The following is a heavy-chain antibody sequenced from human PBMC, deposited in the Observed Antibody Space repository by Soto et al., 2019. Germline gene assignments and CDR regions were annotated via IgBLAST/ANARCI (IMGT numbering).Heavy chain of an antibody. Sequence: PSETLSLTCTVSGGSISSGGYYWSWIRQHPGKGLEWIGYIYYSGSTYYNPSLKSRVTISVDTSKNQFSLKLSSVTAADTAVYYCARAQGAGTPYYYYGMDVWGQGTTVTVS. CDR1: GGSISSGGYY. J-gene: IGHJ6*02. V-gene: IGHV4-31*03. CDR2: IYYSGST. CDR3: ARAQGAGTPYYYYGMDV. D-gene: IGHD1-7*01.